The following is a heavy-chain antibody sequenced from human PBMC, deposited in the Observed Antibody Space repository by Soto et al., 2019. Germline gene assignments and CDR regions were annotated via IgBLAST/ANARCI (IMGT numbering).Heavy chain of an antibody. CDR2: IDPSDSYT. V-gene: IGHV5-10-1*01. CDR1: GYSFTSYW. Sequence: PGESLKISCKGSGYSFTSYWISWVRQMPGKGLEWMGRIDPSDSYTNYSPSFQGHVTISADKSISTAYLQWSSLKASDTAMYYCARLGATIFAPSSWFDPWGQGTLVTVSS. J-gene: IGHJ5*02. D-gene: IGHD3-3*01. CDR3: ARLGATIFAPSSWFDP.